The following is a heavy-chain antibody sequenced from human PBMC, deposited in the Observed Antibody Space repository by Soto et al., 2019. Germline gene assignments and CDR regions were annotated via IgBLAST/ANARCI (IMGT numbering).Heavy chain of an antibody. CDR2: INAGNGNT. CDR3: ARDVVAADYYDSSGSPAPYFDY. V-gene: IGHV1-3*01. D-gene: IGHD3-22*01. J-gene: IGHJ4*02. Sequence: QVPLVQSGAEVKKPGASVKVSCKASGYTFTSYAMHWVRQAPGQRLEWMGWINAGNGNTKYSQKFQGRVTITRDTSASTAYMELSSLRSEDTAVYYCARDVVAADYYDSSGSPAPYFDYWGQGTLVTVSS. CDR1: GYTFTSYA.